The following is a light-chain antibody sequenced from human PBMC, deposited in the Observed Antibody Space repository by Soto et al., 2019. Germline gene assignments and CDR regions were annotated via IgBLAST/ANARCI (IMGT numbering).Light chain of an antibody. J-gene: IGKJ4*01. Sequence: DIQMTQSPSSLSASVGDRVTITCRASQSISTYLAWYQQKPGKAPKLLIYAASTLHTGIPSRFSGSGSGTDFTLTISSLQPEDAATYYCQKYTNVPAFGGGTKVDIK. CDR2: AAS. CDR1: QSISTY. CDR3: QKYTNVPA. V-gene: IGKV1-27*01.